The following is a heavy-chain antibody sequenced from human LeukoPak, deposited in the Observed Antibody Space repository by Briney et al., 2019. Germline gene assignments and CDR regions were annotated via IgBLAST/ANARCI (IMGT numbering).Heavy chain of an antibody. CDR1: GFTFSSYS. V-gene: IGHV3-48*01. J-gene: IGHJ4*02. D-gene: IGHD2-2*01. CDR3: AREYCSSTSCLYDY. Sequence: GGSLRLSCAASGFTFSSYSMNWVRQAPGKGLEWVSYFSSSSSTIYYADSVKGRFTISRDKAKNSLYLQMNSLRAEDTAVYYCAREYCSSTSCLYDYWGQGTLVTVSS. CDR2: FSSSSSTI.